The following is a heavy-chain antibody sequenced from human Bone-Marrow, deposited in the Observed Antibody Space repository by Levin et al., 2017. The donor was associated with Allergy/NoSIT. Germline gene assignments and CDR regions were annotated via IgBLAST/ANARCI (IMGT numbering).Heavy chain of an antibody. D-gene: IGHD3-10*01. CDR3: AKESFVGFGEFLYYFDS. Sequence: GGSLRLSCAASGFTFNTYGMHWVRQAPGKGLEWVAVISYDGSKKYYAESVKGRFTISRENSKSTLYLQMNSLRADDTAVYYCAKESFVGFGEFLYYFDSWGPGNLVTVSS. J-gene: IGHJ4*02. CDR2: ISYDGSKK. V-gene: IGHV3-30*18. CDR1: GFTFNTYG.